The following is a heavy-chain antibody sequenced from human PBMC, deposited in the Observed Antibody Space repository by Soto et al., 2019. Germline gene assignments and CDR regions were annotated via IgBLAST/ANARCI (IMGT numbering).Heavy chain of an antibody. CDR1: GGSISSGGYS. Sequence: QLQLQESGSGLVKPSQTLSLTCAVSGGSISSGGYSWSWIRQPPGKGLEWIGYIYHSGSTYYNPSRKSRVPISVDRSKSQFSLQLSSVTAAGTAVYYCAAGGGLPRYYWGQGTLVTVSS. J-gene: IGHJ4*02. CDR3: AAGGGLPRYY. D-gene: IGHD5-12*01. CDR2: IYHSGST. V-gene: IGHV4-30-2*01.